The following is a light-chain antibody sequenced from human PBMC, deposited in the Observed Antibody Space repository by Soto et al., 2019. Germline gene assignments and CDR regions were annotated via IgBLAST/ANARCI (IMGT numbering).Light chain of an antibody. CDR1: SGSIASNY. V-gene: IGLV6-57*01. Sequence: FMLTQPHSVSDSPGKTVILSCTRSSGSIASNYVQWYQQRPGSSPTTVIYEDNQRPSGVPDRFSGSIDSSSNSASLTISGLETEDEADYFCQSYDATNQVFGGGTKVTVL. CDR2: EDN. CDR3: QSYDATNQV. J-gene: IGLJ3*02.